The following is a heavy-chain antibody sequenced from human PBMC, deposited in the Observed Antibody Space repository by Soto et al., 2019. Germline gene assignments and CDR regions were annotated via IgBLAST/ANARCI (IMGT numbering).Heavy chain of an antibody. CDR1: GYTFTSYG. CDR3: AREVGAGEITGYYSY. V-gene: IGHV1-18*01. CDR2: ISAYNGNT. D-gene: IGHD3-9*01. J-gene: IGHJ4*02. Sequence: QVQLVQSGAEVKKPGASVKVSCKASGYTFTSYGISWVRQAPGQGLEWMGWISAYNGNTNYAQKLQGRVTMTTDTSTSTAYRERRSLRSDDTAVYYCAREVGAGEITGYYSYWGQGTLVTVSS.